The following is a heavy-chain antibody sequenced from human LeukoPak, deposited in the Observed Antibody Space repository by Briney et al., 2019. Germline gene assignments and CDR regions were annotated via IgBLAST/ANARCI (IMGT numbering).Heavy chain of an antibody. Sequence: SETLSLTCTVSGGSIATTTYYWGWIRQPPGKGLEWIGHIYYSGSTNYNPSLKSRVTISVDTSKNQFSLKLSSVTAADTAVYYCARVRVNYYDSSGYYAAWFDPWGQGTLVTVSS. CDR2: IYYSGST. J-gene: IGHJ5*02. CDR1: GGSIATTTYY. V-gene: IGHV4-61*05. D-gene: IGHD3-22*01. CDR3: ARVRVNYYDSSGYYAAWFDP.